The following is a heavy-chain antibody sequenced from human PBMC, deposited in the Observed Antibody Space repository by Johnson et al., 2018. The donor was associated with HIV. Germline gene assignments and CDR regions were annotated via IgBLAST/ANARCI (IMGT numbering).Heavy chain of an antibody. CDR2: IRYDGSNK. CDR3: AKGGTWLVAAAGTWSAFDI. D-gene: IGHD6-13*01. CDR1: GFTFSSYG. Sequence: VQLVESGGGVVQPGGSLRLSCAASGFTFSSYGMHWVRQAPGKGLEWVAFIRYDGSNKYYADSVKGRFTISSDNSKNTLYLQMNSLRAEDTAVYYCAKGGTWLVAAAGTWSAFDIWGQGTMVTVSS. J-gene: IGHJ3*02. V-gene: IGHV3-30*02.